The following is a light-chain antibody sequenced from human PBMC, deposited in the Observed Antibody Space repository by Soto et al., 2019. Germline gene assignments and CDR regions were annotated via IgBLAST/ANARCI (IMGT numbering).Light chain of an antibody. V-gene: IGLV2-14*03. CDR2: DVS. CDR1: SSDVGGYNY. CDR3: NSYRRGGTYV. Sequence: QSVLTQAASVSGSPGQSITISCTGTSSDVGGYNYVSWYQQYPGKAPKLMIYDVSSRPSGVSNRFSGSKSDNTASLTISGLQPEDEADYYCNSYRRGGTYVFGTGTRSPS. J-gene: IGLJ1*01.